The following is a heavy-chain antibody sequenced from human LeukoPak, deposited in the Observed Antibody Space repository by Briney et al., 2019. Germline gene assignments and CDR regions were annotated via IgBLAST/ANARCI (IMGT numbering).Heavy chain of an antibody. CDR1: GGSISSSNW. V-gene: IGHV4-4*02. D-gene: IGHD6-13*01. Sequence: PSGTLSLTCAVSGGSISSSNWWSWVRQPPGKGLEWIGEIYHSGSTNYNPSLKSRVTISVDKSKNQFSLKLSSVTAADTAVYYCARVGMEQQLVFDYWGQGTLVTVSS. J-gene: IGHJ4*02. CDR2: IYHSGST. CDR3: ARVGMEQQLVFDY.